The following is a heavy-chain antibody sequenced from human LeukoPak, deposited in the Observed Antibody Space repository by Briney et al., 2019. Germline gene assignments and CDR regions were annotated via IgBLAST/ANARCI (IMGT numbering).Heavy chain of an antibody. V-gene: IGHV3-30*18. D-gene: IGHD5-18*01. CDR3: AKDIRGYSYGYIDY. J-gene: IGHJ4*02. CDR2: ISYDGSNK. CDR1: GFTFSNCG. Sequence: GGSVCRSCAASGFTFSNCGMHWVRQAPGRGLEWVVFISYDGSNKYYADSVKGRFTISRDNSKNTLYLQMNSLRAEDTAVYYCAKDIRGYSYGYIDYWGQGTLVTVSS.